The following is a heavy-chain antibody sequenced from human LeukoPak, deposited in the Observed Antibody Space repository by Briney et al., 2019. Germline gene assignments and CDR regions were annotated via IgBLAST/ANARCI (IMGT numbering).Heavy chain of an antibody. CDR2: INHSGST. Sequence: SETLSLTCAVYGGSFSGYYWSWIRQPPGKGLEWIGEINHSGSTNYNPSLKSRVTISVDTSKNQFSLKLSSVTVADTAVYYCARATGSHFDYWGQGTLVTVSS. V-gene: IGHV4-34*01. CDR3: ARATGSHFDY. CDR1: GGSFSGYY. D-gene: IGHD3-10*01. J-gene: IGHJ4*02.